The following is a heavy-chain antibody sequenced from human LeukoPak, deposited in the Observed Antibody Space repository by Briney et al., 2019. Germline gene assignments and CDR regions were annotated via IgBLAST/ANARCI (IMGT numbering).Heavy chain of an antibody. V-gene: IGHV1-46*01. Sequence: ASVKVSCKASGYTFTSYYMHWVRQAPGQGLEWMGIINPSGGSTSYAQKFQGRVTMTRDTSTSTAYMELRSLRSDDTAVYYCARDAPWCSGGSCYPDYWGQGTLVTVSS. CDR2: INPSGGST. D-gene: IGHD2-15*01. CDR1: GYTFTSYY. J-gene: IGHJ4*02. CDR3: ARDAPWCSGGSCYPDY.